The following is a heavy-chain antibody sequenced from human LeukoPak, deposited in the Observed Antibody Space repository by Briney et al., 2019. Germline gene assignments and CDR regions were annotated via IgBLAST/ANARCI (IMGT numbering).Heavy chain of an antibody. CDR2: MSFDVNNK. D-gene: IGHD2-2*02. CDR3: ARGYCTSSSCYNDY. CDR1: GFTFSTYA. J-gene: IGHJ4*02. V-gene: IGHV3-30*04. Sequence: GGSLRLSCVTSGFTFSTYAFHWVRQAPGKGLEWVATMSFDVNNKYYADFVRGRFTISRDNSKNTLYLQMNSLRAEDTAVYSCARGYCTSSSCYNDYWGQGTLVTVSS.